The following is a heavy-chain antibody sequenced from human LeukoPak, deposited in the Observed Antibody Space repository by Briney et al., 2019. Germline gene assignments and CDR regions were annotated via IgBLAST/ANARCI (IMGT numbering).Heavy chain of an antibody. J-gene: IGHJ4*02. CDR1: GFTFSSYS. V-gene: IGHV3-21*04. D-gene: IGHD1-26*01. CDR2: ISSSSSYI. Sequence: GGSLRLSCAASGFTFSSYSMNWVRQAPGKGLEWVSSISSSSSYIYYADSVKGRFTISRDNAKNSLYLQMNSLRAEDTAVYYCAKGGKWDVTPFDYWGQGTLVTVSS. CDR3: AKGGKWDVTPFDY.